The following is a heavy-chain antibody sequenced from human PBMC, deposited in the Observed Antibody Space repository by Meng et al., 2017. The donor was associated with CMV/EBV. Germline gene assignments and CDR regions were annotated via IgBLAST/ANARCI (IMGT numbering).Heavy chain of an antibody. V-gene: IGHV3-66*04. Sequence: EVRVVVLGGGLVQPGGSLRLSCAASGFTVSSNYMSWVRQAPGKGLEWVSVIYTGGSTYYADSVKGRFTISRDNSKNTLYLQMNSLRAEDTAVYYCARRGGADYWGQGTLVTVSS. CDR1: GFTVSSNY. CDR3: ARRGGADY. D-gene: IGHD3-10*01. CDR2: IYTGGST. J-gene: IGHJ4*02.